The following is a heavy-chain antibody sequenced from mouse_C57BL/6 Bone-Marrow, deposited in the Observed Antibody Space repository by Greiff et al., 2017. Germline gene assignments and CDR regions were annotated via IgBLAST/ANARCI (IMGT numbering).Heavy chain of an antibody. CDR3: ARPSLLLRSYYFDY. D-gene: IGHD1-1*01. Sequence: DVMLVESGGGLVKPGGSLKLSCAASGFTFSDYGMHWVRQAPEKGLEWVAYISSGSSTIYYADTVKGRFTISRDNAKNTLFLQMTSLRSEDTAMYYCARPSLLLRSYYFDYWGQGTTLTVSS. CDR2: ISSGSSTI. J-gene: IGHJ2*01. V-gene: IGHV5-17*01. CDR1: GFTFSDYG.